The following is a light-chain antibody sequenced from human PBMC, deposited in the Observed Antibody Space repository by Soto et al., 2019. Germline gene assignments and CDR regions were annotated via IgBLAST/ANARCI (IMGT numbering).Light chain of an antibody. Sequence: ILMTQSPSTLSASVGDGVTITCRASQGIRNDLGWYQQKPGKAPKLLIYSASGLQSGVPSRFSGSGSGTDFTLTISSLQPEDFATYFCLQDHTSPLTFGQGTKV. V-gene: IGKV1-6*01. CDR3: LQDHTSPLT. CDR1: QGIRND. J-gene: IGKJ1*01. CDR2: SAS.